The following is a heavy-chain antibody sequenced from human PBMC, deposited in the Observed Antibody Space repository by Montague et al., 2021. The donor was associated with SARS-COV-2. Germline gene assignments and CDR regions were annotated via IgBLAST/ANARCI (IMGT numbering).Heavy chain of an antibody. V-gene: IGHV4-34*01. J-gene: IGHJ6*03. Sequence: SETLSLTCAVYGGSFSGHYWSWIRQPPGKGLEWIGEINHSGSPKYNPSLKSRVILLVDTSKNQFSLKLSSVTAADTAVYYCARGQPAAVTLYGSWNGQRDHYYYMAVGAKGTTVTVSS. CDR2: INHSGSP. CDR1: GGSFSGHY. D-gene: IGHD2-2*01. CDR3: ARGQPAAVTLYGSWNGQRDHYYYMAV.